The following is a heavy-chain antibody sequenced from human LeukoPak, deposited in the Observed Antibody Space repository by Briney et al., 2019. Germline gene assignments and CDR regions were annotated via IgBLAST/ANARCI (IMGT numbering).Heavy chain of an antibody. J-gene: IGHJ4*02. CDR2: IYYSGST. D-gene: IGHD4-23*01. V-gene: IGHV4-30-4*01. CDR1: GGSISSGDYY. CDR3: ARQKGGGPPFDY. Sequence: PSETLSLTCTVSGGSISSGDYYWSWIRQPPGKGLEWIGYIYYSGSTYYNPSLKSRVTISVDTSKNQFSLKLSSVTAADTAVYYCARQKGGGPPFDYWGQGTLVTVSS.